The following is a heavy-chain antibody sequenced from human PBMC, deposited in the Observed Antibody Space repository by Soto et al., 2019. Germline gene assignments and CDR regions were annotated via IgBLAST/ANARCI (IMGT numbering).Heavy chain of an antibody. CDR3: ARDRRDSGYYTNWLDP. V-gene: IGHV1-69*06. D-gene: IGHD3-22*01. CDR2: IIPIFGTT. Sequence: SVKVSCKASGGTFGSDAITWVRQAPGQGLEWVGRIIPIFGTTNYAQNLQGRVTISADKSTLTSYLELHSLTSDDTHLYYCARDRRDSGYYTNWLDPWGQGTQVTVS. J-gene: IGHJ5*02. CDR1: GGTFGSDA.